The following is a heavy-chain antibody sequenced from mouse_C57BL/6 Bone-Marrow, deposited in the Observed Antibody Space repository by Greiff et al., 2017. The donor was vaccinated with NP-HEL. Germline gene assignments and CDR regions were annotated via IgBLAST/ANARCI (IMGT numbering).Heavy chain of an antibody. Sequence: EVQLVESGGGLVKPKGSLKLSCAASGFSFNTYAMNWVRQAPGKGLEWVARIRSKSNNYATYYADSVKDRFTISRDDSESMLYLQMNNLKTEDTAMYYCVRHDYYGSSPFAYWGQGTLVTVSA. D-gene: IGHD1-1*01. V-gene: IGHV10-1*01. CDR3: VRHDYYGSSPFAY. CDR1: GFSFNTYA. J-gene: IGHJ3*01. CDR2: IRSKSNNYAT.